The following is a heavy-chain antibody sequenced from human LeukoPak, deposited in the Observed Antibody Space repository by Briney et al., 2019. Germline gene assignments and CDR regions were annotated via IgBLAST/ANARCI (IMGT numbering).Heavy chain of an antibody. J-gene: IGHJ4*02. CDR3: ARAGRQYVVVPPDY. CDR2: INPNSGGT. Sequence: ASVKVSCKASGYTFTSYGVSWVRQAPGQGLEWMGWINPNSGGTNYAQKFQGRVTMTRDTSISTAYMELSRLRSDDTAVYYCARAGRQYVVVPPDYWGQGSLVTVSS. D-gene: IGHD2-21*01. V-gene: IGHV1-2*02. CDR1: GYTFTSYG.